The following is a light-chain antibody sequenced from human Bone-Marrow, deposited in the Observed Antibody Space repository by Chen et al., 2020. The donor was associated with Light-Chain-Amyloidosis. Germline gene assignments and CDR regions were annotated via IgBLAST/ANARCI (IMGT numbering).Light chain of an antibody. V-gene: IGLV3-21*02. CDR3: QVWDRSSDRPV. CDR1: NIGSTS. CDR2: DDS. J-gene: IGLJ3*02. Sequence: SYVLTQPSSVSVAPGQTATIACGGNNIGSTSVQWYQQTPGQASLLVVYDDSERPSGSPERLSGSNSGNTATLTISRVEAGDEADYCCQVWDRSSDRPVFGGGTKLTVL.